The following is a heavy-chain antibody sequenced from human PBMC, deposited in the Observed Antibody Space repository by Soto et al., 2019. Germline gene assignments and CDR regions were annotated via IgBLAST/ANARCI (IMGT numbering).Heavy chain of an antibody. D-gene: IGHD3-10*01. V-gene: IGHV3-74*01. CDR3: ARWFTYGNFDYLDY. CDR2: INSDGRTT. Sequence: GGSLRLSCAASVFTFSSYWMHWFRQAPGKGLVWVSRINSDGRTTTYADSVKGRFTISRDNAKNTLYLQMNGLRAEDTAVYYCARWFTYGNFDYLDYWGQGTLVTVSS. J-gene: IGHJ4*02. CDR1: VFTFSSYW.